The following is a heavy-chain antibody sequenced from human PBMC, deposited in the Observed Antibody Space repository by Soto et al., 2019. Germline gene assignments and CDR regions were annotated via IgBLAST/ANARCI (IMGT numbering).Heavy chain of an antibody. Sequence: SETLSLTCTVSGGSISSYYWSWIRQPPGKGLEWIGYIYYSGSTNYNPSLKSRVTISVDTSKNQFSLKLSSVTAADAAVYYCARGGRVDYDILTGYYRYPRPFDYWGQGTLVTVSS. D-gene: IGHD3-9*01. CDR2: IYYSGST. J-gene: IGHJ4*02. CDR3: ARGGRVDYDILTGYYRYPRPFDY. CDR1: GGSISSYY. V-gene: IGHV4-59*01.